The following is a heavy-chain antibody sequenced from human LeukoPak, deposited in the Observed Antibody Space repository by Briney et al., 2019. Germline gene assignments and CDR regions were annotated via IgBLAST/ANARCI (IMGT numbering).Heavy chain of an antibody. J-gene: IGHJ6*02. CDR1: GFTVSSNY. V-gene: IGHV3-23*01. CDR2: ISGSGGST. Sequence: QPGGSLRLSCAASGFTVSSNYMSWDRQAPGKGLEWVSAISGSGGSTYYADSVKGRFTISRDNSKNTLYLQMNSLRAEDTAVYYCARDRFGSGTFDNYFYGMDVWGQGTTVTVSS. CDR3: ARDRFGSGTFDNYFYGMDV. D-gene: IGHD3-10*01.